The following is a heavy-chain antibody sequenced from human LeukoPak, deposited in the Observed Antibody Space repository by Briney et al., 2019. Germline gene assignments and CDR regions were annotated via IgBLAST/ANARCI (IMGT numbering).Heavy chain of an antibody. J-gene: IGHJ5*02. V-gene: IGHV3-23*01. CDR3: ARCMVLSQGWCNWFDP. D-gene: IGHD6-13*01. CDR1: GFDLTTYA. CDR2: IRIGGGGT. Sequence: GGSLRPSCAASGFDLTTYAMTCVRQAPAKGLEWVSSIRIGGGGTYYADSVKGRFTISRDNSENTLHLQMNNLRVEDTARYFCARCMVLSQGWCNWFDPWGQGTLVTVSS.